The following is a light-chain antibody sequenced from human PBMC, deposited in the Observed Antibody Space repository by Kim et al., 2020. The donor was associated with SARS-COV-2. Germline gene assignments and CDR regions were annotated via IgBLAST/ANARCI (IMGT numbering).Light chain of an antibody. Sequence: SASVGDRVTITCRASQGIANSLAWYQQKPGKAPKLLIYAASALQSGVPSRFNGGGSGTDFTLTISSLQPEDVATYYCQKYDGAPWTFGQGTKLEI. J-gene: IGKJ1*01. CDR1: QGIANS. CDR2: AAS. CDR3: QKYDGAPWT. V-gene: IGKV1-27*01.